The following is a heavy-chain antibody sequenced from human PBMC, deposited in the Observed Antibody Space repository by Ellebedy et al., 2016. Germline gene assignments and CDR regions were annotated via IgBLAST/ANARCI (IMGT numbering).Heavy chain of an antibody. CDR3: ARDTADIVATITGYYYYYGMDV. J-gene: IGHJ6*02. V-gene: IGHV3-21*01. CDR2: ISSSSSYI. D-gene: IGHD5-12*01. CDR1: GFTFSSYS. Sequence: GESLKISCAASGFTFSSYSMNWVRQAPGKGLEWVSSISSSSSYIYYADSVKGRFTISTDNAKNSLYLQMNSLRAEDTAVYYCARDTADIVATITGYYYYYGMDVWGQGTTVTVSS.